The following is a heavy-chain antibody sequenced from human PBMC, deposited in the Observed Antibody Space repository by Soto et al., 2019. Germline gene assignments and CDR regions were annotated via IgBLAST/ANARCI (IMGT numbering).Heavy chain of an antibody. CDR2: ISGGGGAT. V-gene: IGHV3-23*01. CDR1: GFTLSSYA. D-gene: IGHD5-18*01. CDR3: AKIPPGYSYGYFYFDY. Sequence: EVQLLESGGGLVQPGGSLRLSCAASGFTLSSYAMSWVRQAPGKGLEWVSAISGGGGATYYADSVKGRFTISRDNSRNTLHLQMSSLRAEDTAVYYCAKIPPGYSYGYFYFDYWGQGTLVTVSS. J-gene: IGHJ4*02.